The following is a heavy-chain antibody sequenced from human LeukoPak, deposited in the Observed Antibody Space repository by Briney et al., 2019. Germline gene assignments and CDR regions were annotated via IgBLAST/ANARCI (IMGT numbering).Heavy chain of an antibody. V-gene: IGHV4-30-2*01. J-gene: IGHJ4*02. CDR1: GGSISSGGYY. Sequence: SETLSLTCTVSGGSISSGGYYWSWIRQPPGKGLEWIGYIYHSGSTYYNPSLKSRVTISVDRSKNQFSLKLSSVTAADTAVYYCAREGGRGPLDEVFGNYDFWSGYFDYWGQGTLVTVSS. CDR3: AREGGRGPLDEVFGNYDFWSGYFDY. D-gene: IGHD3-3*01. CDR2: IYHSGST.